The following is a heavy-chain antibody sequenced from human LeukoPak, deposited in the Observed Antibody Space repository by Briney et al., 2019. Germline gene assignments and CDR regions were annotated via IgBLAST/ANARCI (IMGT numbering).Heavy chain of an antibody. D-gene: IGHD2-2*01. CDR1: GYTFTSYG. CDR2: IIPIFGTA. Sequence: ASVKVSCKASGYTFTSYGISWVRQAPGQGLEWMGGIIPIFGTANYAQKFQGRVTITTDESTSTAYMELSSLRSEDTAVYYCARSPRYCSSTSCYSPPATPYYYYMDVWGKGTTVTVSS. CDR3: ARSPRYCSSTSCYSPPATPYYYYMDV. J-gene: IGHJ6*03. V-gene: IGHV1-69*05.